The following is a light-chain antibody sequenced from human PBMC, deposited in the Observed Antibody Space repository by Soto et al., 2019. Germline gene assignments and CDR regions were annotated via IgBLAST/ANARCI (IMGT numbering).Light chain of an antibody. CDR3: QKYNSAHST. CDR1: RTMDSY. V-gene: IGKV1-27*01. J-gene: IGKJ4*01. CDR2: AAS. Sequence: DIQMTQSPSSLSASVGDRGTITCRASRTMDSYLAWYQQKPGKIPKLLIYAASTLQSGVPSRFSGSGSGTDFTLTISSLQPEDVATYYCQKYNSAHSTFGGGTKVDIK.